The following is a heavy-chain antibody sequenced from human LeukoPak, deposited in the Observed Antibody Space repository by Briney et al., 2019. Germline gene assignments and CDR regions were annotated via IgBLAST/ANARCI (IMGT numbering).Heavy chain of an antibody. CDR3: ASSIVYCSRTSCYFN. CDR2: INPNSGGT. Sequence: ASVKVSCKACGYSFTDHFMHWVRQAPGQGLEWMGWINPNSGGTDYAQKFQGRVTMTRDTSFSTAYMELGRLKGDAMSAYYYASSIVYCSRTSCYFNWGQGTLVTVSS. J-gene: IGHJ4*02. V-gene: IGHV1-2*02. CDR1: GYSFTDHF. D-gene: IGHD2-2*01.